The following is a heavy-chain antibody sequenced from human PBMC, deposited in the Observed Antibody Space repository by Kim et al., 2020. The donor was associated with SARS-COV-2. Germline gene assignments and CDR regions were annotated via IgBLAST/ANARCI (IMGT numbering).Heavy chain of an antibody. V-gene: IGHV4-34*01. Sequence: GTNSNPSLKSRLTISIDTSKNHLSLKVPSVTAADTAVYYCARGVITTGFDYWGQGTLVTVSS. CDR2: GT. CDR3: ARGVITTGFDY. D-gene: IGHD3-22*01. J-gene: IGHJ4*02.